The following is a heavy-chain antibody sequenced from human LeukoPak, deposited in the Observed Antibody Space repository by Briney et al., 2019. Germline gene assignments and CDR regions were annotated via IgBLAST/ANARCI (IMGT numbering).Heavy chain of an antibody. CDR2: ISSSGSTI. CDR3: AAGPHIVVVVAANPSPHFDY. J-gene: IGHJ4*02. V-gene: IGHV3-48*03. CDR1: GFTFSSYE. Sequence: GGSLRLSRAASGFTFSSYEMNWVRQAPGKGLEWVSYISSSGSTIYYADSVKGRFTISRDNAKNSLYLQMNSLRAEDTAVYYCAAGPHIVVVVAANPSPHFDYWGQGTLVTVSS. D-gene: IGHD2-15*01.